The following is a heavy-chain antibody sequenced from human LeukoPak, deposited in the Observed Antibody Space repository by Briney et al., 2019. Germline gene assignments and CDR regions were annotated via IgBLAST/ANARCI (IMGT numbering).Heavy chain of an antibody. D-gene: IGHD3-10*01. Sequence: PSETLSLTCTVSGGSISSSSYYWGWIRQPPGKGLEWIGSIYYSGSTYYNPSLKSRVTISVDTSKNQFSLKLSSVTAADTAVYYCASREWFGEPQAEDDYWGQGTLVTVSS. CDR3: ASREWFGEPQAEDDY. V-gene: IGHV4-39*01. J-gene: IGHJ4*02. CDR1: GGSISSSSYY. CDR2: IYYSGST.